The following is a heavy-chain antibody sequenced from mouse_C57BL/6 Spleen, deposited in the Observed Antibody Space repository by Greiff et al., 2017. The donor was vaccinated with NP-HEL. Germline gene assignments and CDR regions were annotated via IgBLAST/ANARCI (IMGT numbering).Heavy chain of an antibody. CDR1: GFSLTSYG. CDR2: IWRGGST. V-gene: IGHV2-5*01. J-gene: IGHJ2*01. D-gene: IGHD2-4*01. CDR3: ATYDYDGEYYFDY. Sequence: VKLMESGPGLVQPSQSLSITCTVSGFSLTSYGVHWVRQSPGKGLEWLGVIWRGGSTDYNAAFMSRLSITRDNSKSQVFLKMNSLQADDAAIYYCATYDYDGEYYFDYWGQGTTLTVSS.